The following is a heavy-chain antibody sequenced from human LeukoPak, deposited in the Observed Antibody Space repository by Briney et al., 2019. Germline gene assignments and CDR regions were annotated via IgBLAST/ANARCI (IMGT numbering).Heavy chain of an antibody. CDR1: GFTFSSYA. Sequence: AGGSLRLSCAASGFTFSSYAMSWVRQAPGKGLEWVSAISGSGGSTYYADSVKGRFTISRDNSKNTLYLQMNSLRAEDTAVYYCAKDGGYYDFWSGYYLSDAFDIWGQGTMVTVSS. CDR3: AKDGGYYDFWSGYYLSDAFDI. CDR2: ISGSGGST. V-gene: IGHV3-23*01. D-gene: IGHD3-3*01. J-gene: IGHJ3*02.